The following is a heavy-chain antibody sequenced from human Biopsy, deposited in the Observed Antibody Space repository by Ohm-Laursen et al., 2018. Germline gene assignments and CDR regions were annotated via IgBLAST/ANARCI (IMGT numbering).Heavy chain of an antibody. Sequence: GTLSLIRALSGDSIARYYWPWIPQSPGQGLEWIAYIYYSGRPTYNPSLKGRVVISVDRSRNQFFLKLTSATAADTAIYFCARVDRYNFDHYIMDAWGRGTTVTVSS. CDR2: IYYSGRP. CDR1: GDSIARYY. D-gene: IGHD1-20*01. CDR3: ARVDRYNFDHYIMDA. J-gene: IGHJ6*02. V-gene: IGHV4-59*01.